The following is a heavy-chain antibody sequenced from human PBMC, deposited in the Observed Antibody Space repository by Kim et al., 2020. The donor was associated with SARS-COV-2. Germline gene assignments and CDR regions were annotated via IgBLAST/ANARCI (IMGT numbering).Heavy chain of an antibody. CDR2: IYHSGST. CDR1: GGSISSSNW. CDR3: ARDKLDQYYFDY. J-gene: IGHJ4*02. Sequence: SETLSLTCAVSGGSISSSNWWSWVRQPPGKGLEWIGEIYHSGSTNYNPSLKRRVTISVDKSKNQFSLKLSSVTAADTSVYYCARDKLDQYYFDYWGQGTLVTVSS. D-gene: IGHD2-2*01. V-gene: IGHV4-4*02.